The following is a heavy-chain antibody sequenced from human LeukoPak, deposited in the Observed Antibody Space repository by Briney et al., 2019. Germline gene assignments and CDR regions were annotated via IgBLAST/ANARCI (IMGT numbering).Heavy chain of an antibody. D-gene: IGHD3-22*01. Sequence: PGRSLRLSCAASGFTFSSYAMHWVRQAPGKGLEWVAVISYDGSNKYYADSVKGRFTISRDNSKNTLYLQMNSLRAEDTAVHYCARVSSSYYDSSGYYFPPYGMDVWGQGTTVTVSS. J-gene: IGHJ6*02. CDR2: ISYDGSNK. CDR1: GFTFSSYA. V-gene: IGHV3-30-3*01. CDR3: ARVSSSYYDSSGYYFPPYGMDV.